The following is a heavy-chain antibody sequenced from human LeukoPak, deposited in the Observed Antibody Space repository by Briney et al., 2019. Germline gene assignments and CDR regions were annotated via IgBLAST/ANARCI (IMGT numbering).Heavy chain of an antibody. CDR2: ISSSSSYI. Sequence: PGGSLRLSCAASGFTFSSYGMHWVRQAPGKGLEWVSSISSSSSYIYYADSVKGRFTISRDNAKNSLYLQMNSLRAEDTAVYYCARTNTEYSSGWYSFDPWGQGTLVTVSS. J-gene: IGHJ5*02. CDR1: GFTFSSYG. CDR3: ARTNTEYSSGWYSFDP. V-gene: IGHV3-21*01. D-gene: IGHD6-19*01.